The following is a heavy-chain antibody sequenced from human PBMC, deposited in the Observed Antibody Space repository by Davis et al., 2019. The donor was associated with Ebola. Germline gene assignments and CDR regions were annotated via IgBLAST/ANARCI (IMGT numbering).Heavy chain of an antibody. D-gene: IGHD3-22*01. CDR1: GGSISSYY. CDR2: IYYSGST. J-gene: IGHJ4*02. CDR3: ARERGDPTYYYDSSGWTIDY. V-gene: IGHV4-59*01. Sequence: PSETLSLTCTVSGGSISSYYWSWIRQPPGKGLEWSGYIYYSGSTNYNPSLKSRVTISVDTSKNQFSLKLSSVTAADTAVYYCARERGDPTYYYDSSGWTIDYWGQGTLVTVSS.